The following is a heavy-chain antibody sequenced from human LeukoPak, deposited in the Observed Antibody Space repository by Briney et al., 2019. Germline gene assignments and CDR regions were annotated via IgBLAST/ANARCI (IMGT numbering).Heavy chain of an antibody. CDR1: GFTFSNYA. J-gene: IGHJ4*02. V-gene: IGHV3-30-3*01. Sequence: GGSLRLSCAAPGFTFSNYAMHWVRQAPGKGLEWVAIISYDGSNEHYADSVKGRFTISRDNSKNTLYLQMISLRADDTAIYFCARPGSERQWLPPDYWGQGTLVTVSS. D-gene: IGHD6-19*01. CDR2: ISYDGSNE. CDR3: ARPGSERQWLPPDY.